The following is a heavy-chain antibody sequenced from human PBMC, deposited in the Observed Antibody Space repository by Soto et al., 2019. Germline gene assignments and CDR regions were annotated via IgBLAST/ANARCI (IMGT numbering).Heavy chain of an antibody. Sequence: KPSETLSLPCTASGRTFSINADFWYLAWIRQSRGRALDWVGSISDSGSTFYNLSLWSQLTIALGTSKNHFAIMWNYGAAADTAVYCCAKYQPPEHGPWGQRIPGAVSS. CDR2: ISDSGST. J-gene: IGHJ5*02. V-gene: IGHV4-30-4*08. D-gene: IGHD2-2*01. CDR1: GRTFSINADF. CDR3: AKYQPPEHGP.